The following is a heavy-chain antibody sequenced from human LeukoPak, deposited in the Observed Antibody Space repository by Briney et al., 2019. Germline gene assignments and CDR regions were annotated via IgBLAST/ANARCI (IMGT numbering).Heavy chain of an antibody. D-gene: IGHD2-2*01. J-gene: IGHJ4*02. CDR1: GFTFSSHS. CDR2: ISPSGNYI. Sequence: GGSLRLSCAASGFTFSSHSMYWVRQAPGKGLEWVSSISPSGNYIYYADSLEGRFTISRDNAKNSLYLQMNSLRAEDTAVYYCARDLSSSISCYSYWGQGTLVTVSS. CDR3: ARDLSSSISCYSY. V-gene: IGHV3-21*01.